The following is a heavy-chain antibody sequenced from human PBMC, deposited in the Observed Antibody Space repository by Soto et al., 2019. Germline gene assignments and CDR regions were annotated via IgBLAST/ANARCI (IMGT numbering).Heavy chain of an antibody. J-gene: IGHJ4*02. CDR2: IWYDGSNK. Sequence: QVQLVESGGGVAQPGRSLRLSCAASGFTFSSYGMHWVRQAPGKGLEWVAVIWYDGSNKYYADSVKGRFTISRDNSKNTLYLQMNSLRAEDTAVYYCARDWYSLRALDYWGQGTLVTVSS. D-gene: IGHD2-21*01. CDR3: ARDWYSLRALDY. V-gene: IGHV3-33*01. CDR1: GFTFSSYG.